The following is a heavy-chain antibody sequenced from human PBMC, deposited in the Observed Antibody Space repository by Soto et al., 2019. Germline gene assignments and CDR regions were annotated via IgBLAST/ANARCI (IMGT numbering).Heavy chain of an antibody. CDR3: AKEMVAAAYVETSPFDF. CDR2: IDGSGGDT. V-gene: IGHV3-23*01. J-gene: IGHJ4*02. D-gene: IGHD2-15*01. Sequence: EVQLLESGGGLVQPGGSLRLSCAASGSTFSTFAMPWVRRAPGTGLEWVPVIDGSGGDTSIADSGKGRFSISRDNSKKMLYLQMNSLRAEDTARYFCAKEMVAAAYVETSPFDFWGQGTLVTVSS. CDR1: GSTFSTFA.